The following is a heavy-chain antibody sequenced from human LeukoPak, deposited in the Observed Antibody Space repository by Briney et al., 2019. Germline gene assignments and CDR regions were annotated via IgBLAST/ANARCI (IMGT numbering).Heavy chain of an antibody. Sequence: PSETLSLTCTVSGGSISGYYWSWIRQPAGKELEWIGRIYSSGTTNYNPSLKSRATMSVDTSKNHFSLNLNSVTAADTAVYYCARGDSTNQDGDYYGLDVWGQGTTVTVSS. D-gene: IGHD5/OR15-5a*01. CDR3: ARGDSTNQDGDYYGLDV. CDR2: IYSSGTT. J-gene: IGHJ6*02. V-gene: IGHV4-4*07. CDR1: GGSISGYY.